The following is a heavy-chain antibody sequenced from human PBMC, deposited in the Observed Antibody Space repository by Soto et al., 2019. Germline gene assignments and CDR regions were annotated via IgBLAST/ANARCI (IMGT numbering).Heavy chain of an antibody. CDR2: IYHSGST. D-gene: IGHD4-17*01. V-gene: IGHV4-4*02. CDR3: AVTVTTDTDY. CDR1: GGSISSSNW. Sequence: QVQLQESGPGLVKPSGTLSLTCAVSGGSISSSNWWSWVRQPPGKGLEWIGEIYHSGSTNYNPSLKGGVPKPEDKPKNQCSRRLSSVPAAGTAGYYGAVTVTTDTDYGGQGTLVTLSS. J-gene: IGHJ4*02.